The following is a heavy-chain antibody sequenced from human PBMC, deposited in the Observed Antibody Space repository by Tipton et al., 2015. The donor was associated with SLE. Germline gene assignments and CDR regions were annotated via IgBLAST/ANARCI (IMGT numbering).Heavy chain of an antibody. CDR2: ISSSSGSI. J-gene: IGHJ4*02. CDR1: GSTFSRFP. CDR3: TRDWSHRFDY. V-gene: IGHV3-48*02. D-gene: IGHD2-8*02. Sequence: SLRLSCAASGSTFSRFPMNWVRQAPGKGLEWVSSISSSSGSIYYADSVKGRFTISRDNAKNSLYLQMNSLRDEDTAVYYCTRDWSHRFDYWGQGTLVTVSS.